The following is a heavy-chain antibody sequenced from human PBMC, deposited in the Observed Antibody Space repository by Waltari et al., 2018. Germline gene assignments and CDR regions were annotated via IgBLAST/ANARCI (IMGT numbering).Heavy chain of an antibody. J-gene: IGHJ5*02. CDR2: IYYSGTT. V-gene: IGHV4-39*01. CDR3: ARLNLGATAANNWFDP. CDR1: GGSISNFNYY. Sequence: HLQLQESGPGLVEPSETLSLTCTVSGGSISNFNYYWGWIRQPPGKGLEWIASIYYSGTTYYNPSLKSRVTRSVDTSKNQFSLRLSSVTAADTAVYYCARLNLGATAANNWFDPWGQGTLVTVSS. D-gene: IGHD6-13*01.